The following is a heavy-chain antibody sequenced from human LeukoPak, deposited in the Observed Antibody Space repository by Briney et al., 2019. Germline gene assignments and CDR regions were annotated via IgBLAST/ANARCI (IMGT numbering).Heavy chain of an antibody. Sequence: GGSLILSCAASGFTFSSYGMHWVRQAPGKGLEWVAVIWYDGSNKYYADSVKGRFTISRDNSKNTLYLQMNSLRAEDTAVYYCARSNFKDTAMGEFDYWGQGTLVTVSS. CDR3: ARSNFKDTAMGEFDY. J-gene: IGHJ4*02. CDR1: GFTFSSYG. D-gene: IGHD5-18*01. V-gene: IGHV3-33*01. CDR2: IWYDGSNK.